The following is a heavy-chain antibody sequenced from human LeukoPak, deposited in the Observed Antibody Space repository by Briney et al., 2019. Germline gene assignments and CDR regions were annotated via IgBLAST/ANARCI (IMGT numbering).Heavy chain of an antibody. CDR3: ARDPGGTYYYGENAFDI. J-gene: IGHJ3*02. CDR2: IWYDGSNK. CDR1: GFTFSSYG. D-gene: IGHD3-10*01. V-gene: IGHV3-33*01. Sequence: GGSLRLSCAASGFTFSSYGMHWVRQAPGKGLEWVAVIWYDGSNKYYADSVKGRFTISRDNSKNTLYLQMNSLRAEDTAVYYCARDPGGTYYYGENAFDIWGQGTMVTVSS.